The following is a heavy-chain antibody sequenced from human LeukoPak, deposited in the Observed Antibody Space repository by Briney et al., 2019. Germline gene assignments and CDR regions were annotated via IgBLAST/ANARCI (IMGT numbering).Heavy chain of an antibody. J-gene: IGHJ6*02. V-gene: IGHV1-8*02. CDR3: ARGRTREWLLQKRRYYYGMDV. Sequence: AASVKVSCTASGYTFTSYYMHWVRQAPGQGLEWMGWMNPNSGNTGYAQKFQGRVTMTRNTSISTAYMELSSLRSEDTAVYYCARGRTREWLLQKRRYYYGMDVWGQGTTVTVSS. CDR1: GYTFTSYY. D-gene: IGHD3-3*01. CDR2: MNPNSGNT.